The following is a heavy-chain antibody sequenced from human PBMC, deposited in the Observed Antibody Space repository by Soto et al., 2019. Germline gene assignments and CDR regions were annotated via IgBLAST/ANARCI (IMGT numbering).Heavy chain of an antibody. CDR1: GFTFSNYA. CDR3: AKALGRGDHVGMDV. CDR2: ISYDGSNK. V-gene: IGHV3-30*18. D-gene: IGHD4-17*01. Sequence: GGSLRLSCAVSGFTFSNYAMHWARQAPGKGLEWVAVISYDGSNKYYADSGKGRFTISRDNSKNTLYLQMNSLRAEDTALYYCAKALGRGDHVGMDVWGLGTTVTV. J-gene: IGHJ6*02.